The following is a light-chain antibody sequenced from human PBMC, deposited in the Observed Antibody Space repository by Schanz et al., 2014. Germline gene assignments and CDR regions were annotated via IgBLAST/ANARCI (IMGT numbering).Light chain of an antibody. CDR3: SSYTSTTTLVL. CDR2: GGS. J-gene: IGLJ2*01. V-gene: IGLV2-14*02. Sequence: QSALTQPASVSASPGQSITISCTGSTTDIGSTYLISWYQQHPGEAPKLMILGGSIRPSGVSSRFSGSMSTNTASLTISGLQAEDEADYYCSSYTSTTTLVLFGTGTKLTVL. CDR1: TTDIGSTYL.